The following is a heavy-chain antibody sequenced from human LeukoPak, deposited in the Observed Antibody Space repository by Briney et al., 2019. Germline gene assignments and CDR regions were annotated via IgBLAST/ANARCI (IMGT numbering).Heavy chain of an antibody. V-gene: IGHV1-18*01. CDR1: GYTFTTYN. Sequence: ASVKDSCKASGYTFTTYNINWVRQAPGQGLEWMGWISGYNGNTNYAQKLQGRVTMTTDTSTSTAYMELRSLKSDDTAVYYCASLKNYYDSSGYLVTDAFDIWGQGTMVTVSS. CDR3: ASLKNYYDSSGYLVTDAFDI. CDR2: ISGYNGNT. D-gene: IGHD3-22*01. J-gene: IGHJ3*02.